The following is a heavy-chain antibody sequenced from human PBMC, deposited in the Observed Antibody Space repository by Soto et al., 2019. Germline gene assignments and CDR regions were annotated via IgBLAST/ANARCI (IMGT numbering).Heavy chain of an antibody. D-gene: IGHD6-6*01. V-gene: IGHV4-59*01. CDR2: INYSDST. J-gene: IGHJ4*02. CDR1: GGSISRYY. CDR3: ARVGNIAARPFDY. Sequence: SENLSLTCTVSGGSISRYYWSWIRQPTGKGLEWIGYINYSDSTNYNASLKSRGTTSADTSNNQFCLKLSDVTAADTAVYYCARVGNIAARPFDYWGQGTLVTVSS.